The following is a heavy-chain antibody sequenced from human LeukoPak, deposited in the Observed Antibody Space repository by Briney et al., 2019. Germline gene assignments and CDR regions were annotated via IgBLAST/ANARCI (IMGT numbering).Heavy chain of an antibody. J-gene: IGHJ5*02. Sequence: GGSLRLSCAVSGFTFSSYAMSWVRQAPGKGLEWVSAISGSGGSTYYADSVKGRFSISRDNSKNTLYLQMNSLRADDTAVYSCADTRGFDPWGQGTLVTVSS. CDR3: ADTRGFDP. CDR2: ISGSGGST. V-gene: IGHV3-23*01. D-gene: IGHD3-10*01. CDR1: GFTFSSYA.